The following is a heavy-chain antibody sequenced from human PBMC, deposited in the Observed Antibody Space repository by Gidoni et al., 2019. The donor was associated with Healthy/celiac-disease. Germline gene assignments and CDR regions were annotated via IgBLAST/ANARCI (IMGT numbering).Heavy chain of an antibody. D-gene: IGHD6-19*01. J-gene: IGHJ6*02. CDR1: GFTFSSYS. V-gene: IGHV3-21*01. CDR3: AREISRAVAGTPYYYYGMDV. Sequence: EVQLVESGGGLVKPGGSLRLSCAASGFTFSSYSMNWVRQAPGKGLEWVSSISSSSSYIYYADSVKGRFTISRDNAKNSLYLQMNSLRAEDTAVYYCAREISRAVAGTPYYYYGMDVWGQGTTVTVSS. CDR2: ISSSSSYI.